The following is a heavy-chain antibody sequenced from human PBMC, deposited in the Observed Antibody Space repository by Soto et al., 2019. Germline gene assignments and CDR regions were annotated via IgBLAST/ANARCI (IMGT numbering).Heavy chain of an antibody. CDR3: ARDSPGYGDYVLFDY. CDR1: GDSGSGNSVA. CDR2: TYYRSKWSN. D-gene: IGHD4-17*01. Sequence: PSQTLSLTCAISGDSGSGNSVAWNWIRQSPSRGLEWLGRTYYRSKWSNDYAVSVESRITINPDTSKNQFSLQLDSVTPEDTAVYYCARDSPGYGDYVLFDYWGQGTRVTVSS. V-gene: IGHV6-1*01. J-gene: IGHJ4*02.